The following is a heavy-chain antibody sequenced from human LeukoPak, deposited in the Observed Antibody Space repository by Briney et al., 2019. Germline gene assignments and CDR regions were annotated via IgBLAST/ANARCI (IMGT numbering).Heavy chain of an antibody. V-gene: IGHV3-48*01. CDR1: GFTFSSYT. D-gene: IGHD3-22*01. J-gene: IGHJ4*02. Sequence: GGSLRLSCAASGFTFSSYTMNWVRQAPGKGLEWVSCISTASVAIDYADSVKGRFTISRDNAKNSLYLQMNSLRAEDTAVYYCARDAKAYDSSGYYYVENDYWGQGTLVTVSS. CDR3: ARDAKAYDSSGYYYVENDY. CDR2: ISTASVAI.